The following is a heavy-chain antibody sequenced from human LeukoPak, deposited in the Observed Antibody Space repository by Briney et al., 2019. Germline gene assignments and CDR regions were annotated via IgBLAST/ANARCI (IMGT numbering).Heavy chain of an antibody. J-gene: IGHJ6*02. CDR3: ATSAGWYNYFVMAV. CDR2: VSGSGGTT. D-gene: IGHD2-15*01. Sequence: GGSLRLSCEGSAFIFSGHWMNWVRQTPGKGLEWVSTVSGSGGTTHYAESVKGRFTISRDNSKSTLYLQMNSLRAEDTALYYCATSAGWYNYFVMAVWGQGTTVTVSS. V-gene: IGHV3-23*01. CDR1: AFIFSGHW.